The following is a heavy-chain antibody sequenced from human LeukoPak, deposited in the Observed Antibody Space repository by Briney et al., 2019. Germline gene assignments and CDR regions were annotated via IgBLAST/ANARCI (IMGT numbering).Heavy chain of an antibody. D-gene: IGHD1-14*01. J-gene: IGHJ4*02. V-gene: IGHV4-38-2*02. CDR1: GDSVGSPYY. CDR2: IFHSGYV. CDR3: ASAVTGEPDYFDL. Sequence: SETLSLTCNVSGDSVGSPYYWGWIRQPPGKGLEWVASIFHSGYVYHNPSLKSRVTMSIDMSRNQFSLKLTSVTAAETALYYCASAVTGEPDYFDLWGQGTLVTVSS.